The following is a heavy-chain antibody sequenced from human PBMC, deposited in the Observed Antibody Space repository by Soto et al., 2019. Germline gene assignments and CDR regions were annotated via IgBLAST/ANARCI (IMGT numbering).Heavy chain of an antibody. Sequence: SETLSLTXTVSGGSISSGDYYWSWIRQPPGKGLEWIGYIYYSGSTYYNPSLKSRVTISVDTSKNQFSLKLSSVTAADTAVYYCARETYPMITSRRIDYWGQGTLVTVSS. CDR1: GGSISSGDYY. V-gene: IGHV4-30-4*01. CDR3: ARETYPMITSRRIDY. D-gene: IGHD3-16*01. CDR2: IYYSGST. J-gene: IGHJ4*02.